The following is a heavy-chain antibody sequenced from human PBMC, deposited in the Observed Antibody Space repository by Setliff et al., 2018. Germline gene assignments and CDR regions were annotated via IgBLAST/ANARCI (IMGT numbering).Heavy chain of an antibody. J-gene: IGHJ4*02. V-gene: IGHV3-74*01. Sequence: GESLTLSCAASGFTFSSYWMHWVRQAPGKGLVWVSRINSDGSSTSYADSVKGRFTISRDNAKNTLYLQMNSLRAEDTAVYYCARDRGDGYNPDYWGQGTLVTVSS. CDR1: GFTFSSYW. CDR2: INSDGSST. CDR3: ARDRGDGYNPDY. D-gene: IGHD5-12*01.